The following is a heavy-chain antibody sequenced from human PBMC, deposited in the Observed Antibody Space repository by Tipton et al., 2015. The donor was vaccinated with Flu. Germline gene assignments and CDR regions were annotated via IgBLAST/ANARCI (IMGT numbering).Heavy chain of an antibody. CDR1: GFSFSDYW. D-gene: IGHD1-26*01. CDR2: INQDGSVN. CDR3: AKSGGFDS. J-gene: IGHJ4*02. V-gene: IGHV3-7*01. Sequence: GSLRLSCAASGFSFSDYWMHWVRQAPGKGLEWVANINQDGSVNYYVDSVKGRFTISRDNSKDMLYLQMNSLRAEDTAVFYCAKSGGFDSWNQGALVIVSS.